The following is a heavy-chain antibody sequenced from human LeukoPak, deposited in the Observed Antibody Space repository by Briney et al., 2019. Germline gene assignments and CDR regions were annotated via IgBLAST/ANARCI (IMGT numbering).Heavy chain of an antibody. D-gene: IGHD2-21*01. CDR3: ARHLSVIVVIVRRGLTYFDY. CDR1: GGSISSYY. CDR2: IYYSGST. Sequence: PSETLSLTCTVSGGSISSYYWSWLRQPPGKGLEWIGYIYYSGSTNYNPSLKSRVTISVDTSKSQFSLRLSSVTRADQAVYYCARHLSVIVVIVRRGLTYFDYWGQGTLVTVSS. J-gene: IGHJ4*02. V-gene: IGHV4-59*08.